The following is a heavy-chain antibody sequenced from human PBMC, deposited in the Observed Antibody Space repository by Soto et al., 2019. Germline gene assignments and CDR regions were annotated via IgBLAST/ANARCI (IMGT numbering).Heavy chain of an antibody. CDR3: ARVIPGVEAWFDP. CDR2: XXAYTDXP. J-gene: IGHJ5*02. D-gene: IGHD2-2*01. CDR1: GYTFTNFG. Sequence: ASVKVSCKASGYTFTNFGVTWVRRAPGQGLEXMGXXXAYTDXPXXAXXXQGRVTMTIDTSTSTAYMDLRSLTSDDTAVYYCARVIPGVEAWFDPWGQGTLVT. V-gene: IGHV1-18*01.